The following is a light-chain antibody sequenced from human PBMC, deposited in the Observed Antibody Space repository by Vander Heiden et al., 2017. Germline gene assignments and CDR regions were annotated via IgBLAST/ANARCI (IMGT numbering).Light chain of an antibody. Sequence: DIQMTRSPSALSASVGDRVTITCRASQSISSYLNCYQQKPGKAPKLLIYAASSLQSGVPSRFSGSGSGTDFTLTISRLQPEDFATYYCQQSDSTPWTFGQGTKVEIK. CDR1: QSISSY. V-gene: IGKV1-39*01. CDR3: QQSDSTPWT. CDR2: AAS. J-gene: IGKJ1*01.